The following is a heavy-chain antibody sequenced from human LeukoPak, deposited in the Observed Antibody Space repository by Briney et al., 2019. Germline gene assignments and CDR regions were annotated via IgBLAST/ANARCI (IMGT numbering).Heavy chain of an antibody. CDR1: GGSIRNYY. V-gene: IGHV4-59*01. Sequence: SETLSLTCTVSGGSIRNYYWSWIRQPPREGMEWIGYIYDSGSTNYNPSLKSRVTISVDTSKNQFSLKLSSVTAADTAVYYCAREGSSGWYAFDYWGQGTLVTVSS. CDR2: IYDSGST. D-gene: IGHD6-19*01. J-gene: IGHJ4*02. CDR3: AREGSSGWYAFDY.